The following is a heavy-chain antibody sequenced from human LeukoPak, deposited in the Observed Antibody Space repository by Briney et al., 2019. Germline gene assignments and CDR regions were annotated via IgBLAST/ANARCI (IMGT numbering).Heavy chain of an antibody. CDR1: GFTFSSYG. V-gene: IGHV3-66*01. CDR3: ARGYDSSGYYY. Sequence: GGSLRLSCAASGFTFSSYGMHWVRQAPGKGLEWVSVIYSGGSTYYADSVKGRFTISRDNSKNTLYLQMNSLRAEDTAVYYCARGYDSSGYYYWGQGTLVTVSS. J-gene: IGHJ4*02. CDR2: IYSGGST. D-gene: IGHD3-22*01.